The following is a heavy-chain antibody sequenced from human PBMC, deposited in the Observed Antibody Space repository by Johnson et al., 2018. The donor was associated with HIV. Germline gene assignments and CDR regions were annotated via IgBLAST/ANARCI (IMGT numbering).Heavy chain of an antibody. V-gene: IGHV3-74*03. Sequence: QLVESGGGLVQPGGSLRLSCAASGFAFRTYWMVWVRQVPGKRPVWVARIYNDGSRTTYADSVRGRFTIPRDNAKSPVDRQMNSLRVEDTAVYYCAKVDCGGDTCAGYDPFDLWGQGTLVTVSS. CDR1: GFAFRTYW. J-gene: IGHJ3*01. CDR2: IYNDGSRT. CDR3: AKVDCGGDTCAGYDPFDL. D-gene: IGHD2-21*01.